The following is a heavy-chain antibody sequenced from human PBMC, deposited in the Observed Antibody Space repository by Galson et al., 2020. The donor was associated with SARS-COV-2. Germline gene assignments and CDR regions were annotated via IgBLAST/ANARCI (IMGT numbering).Heavy chain of an antibody. CDR2: INHSGST. CDR3: ASRRYFDWFGLFDY. CDR1: GGSFSGYY. V-gene: IGHV4-34*01. J-gene: IGHJ4*02. D-gene: IGHD3-9*01. Sequence: SETLSLTCAVYGGSFSGYYWSWIRQPPGKGLEWIGEINHSGSTNYNPSLKSRVTISVDTSKNQFSLKLSSVTAADTAVYYCASRRYFDWFGLFDYWGQGTLVTVSS.